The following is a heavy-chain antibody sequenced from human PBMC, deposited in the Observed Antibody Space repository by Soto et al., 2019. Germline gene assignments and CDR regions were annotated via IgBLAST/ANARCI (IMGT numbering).Heavy chain of an antibody. D-gene: IGHD2-21*02. Sequence: GGSLRLSCAASGFTFSSFSINWVRQAPGKGLEWVSPISSSSSYIYFADSVKGRFTISRDNAENSVYLQMNSLRAEDTAVYYCARNCGGDCYPHYYYFDLWGRGALVTVSS. V-gene: IGHV3-21*01. CDR3: ARNCGGDCYPHYYYFDL. CDR2: ISSSSSYI. J-gene: IGHJ2*01. CDR1: GFTFSSFS.